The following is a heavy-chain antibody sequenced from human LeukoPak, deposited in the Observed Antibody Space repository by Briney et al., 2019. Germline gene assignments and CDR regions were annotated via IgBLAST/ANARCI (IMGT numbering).Heavy chain of an antibody. V-gene: IGHV3-7*01. CDR3: ARAGSHWHYVY. D-gene: IGHD3-10*01. Sequence: GGSLRLSCAASGFTYSGFSMSWVRQSPTKGLEWVANIKQDGSERYYVDSVKGRFTISRDNAKNSLSLQMNNLRVEDTAVYYCARAGSHWHYVYWGQGTVVTVSS. J-gene: IGHJ4*02. CDR1: GFTYSGFS. CDR2: IKQDGSER.